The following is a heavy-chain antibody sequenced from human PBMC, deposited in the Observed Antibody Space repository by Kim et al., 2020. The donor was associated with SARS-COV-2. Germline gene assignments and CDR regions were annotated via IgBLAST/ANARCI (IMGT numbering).Heavy chain of an antibody. CDR1: GYSFTSYW. CDR2: IDPSDSYT. CDR3: ARTDPYSSGWYGPYYFDY. D-gene: IGHD6-19*01. Sequence: GESLKISCKGSGYSFTSYWISWVGQMPGKGLEWMGRIDPSDSYTNYSPSFQGHVTISADKSISTAYLQWSSLKASDTAMYYCARTDPYSSGWYGPYYFDYWGQGTLVTVSS. J-gene: IGHJ4*02. V-gene: IGHV5-10-1*01.